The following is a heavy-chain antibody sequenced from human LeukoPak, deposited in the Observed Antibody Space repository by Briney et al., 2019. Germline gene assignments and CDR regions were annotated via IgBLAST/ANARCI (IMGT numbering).Heavy chain of an antibody. J-gene: IGHJ6*02. CDR2: VYLTDSDT. CDR1: GYSFTSYW. D-gene: IGHD1-26*01. V-gene: IGHV5-51*01. CDR3: ARLRNSGYYYALDV. Sequence: GESLKISCKGSGYSFTSYWIAWVRQTPGKGLEWMGSVYLTDSDTTYSPSFQGQVTISADKSIRTAYLQWSSLKASDTAIYYCARLRNSGYYYALDVWGQGTTVTVSS.